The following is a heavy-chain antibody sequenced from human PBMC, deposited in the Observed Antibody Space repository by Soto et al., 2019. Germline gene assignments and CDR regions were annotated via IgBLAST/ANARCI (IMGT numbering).Heavy chain of an antibody. CDR3: XXXVGGYEXLWYFDY. CDR2: IYRGGST. V-gene: IGHV3-53*01. J-gene: IGHJ4*02. Sequence: EVQLVESGGGLIQPGGSLRLSCAASGFTVSSNYMSWVRQAPGKGLEWVSVIYRGGSTYYADSVKGRFTISRDNSXXXXXXXXXXXXXXXXXXXXXXXXVGGYEXLWYFDYWGQGTLVTVSS. D-gene: IGHD5-12*01. CDR1: GFTVSSNY.